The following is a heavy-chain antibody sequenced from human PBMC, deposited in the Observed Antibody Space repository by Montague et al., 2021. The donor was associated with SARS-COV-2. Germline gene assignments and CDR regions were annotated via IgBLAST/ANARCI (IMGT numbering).Heavy chain of an antibody. J-gene: IGHJ6*03. V-gene: IGHV4-39*01. CDR1: GGSVSSSPYY. Sequence: SETLSLTCTVPGGSVSSSPYYWGWIRQPPGRGLEWVGSISYSGRTYFSPSLKGRLTISVDSSENQFSLRLSSVTAADTAVYYCASSYYYGSGTYVYNYYMDVWGKGTTVTVSS. D-gene: IGHD3-10*01. CDR3: ASSYYYGSGTYVYNYYMDV. CDR2: ISYSGRT.